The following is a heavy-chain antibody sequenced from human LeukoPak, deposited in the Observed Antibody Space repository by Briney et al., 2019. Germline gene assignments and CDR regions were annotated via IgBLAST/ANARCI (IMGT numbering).Heavy chain of an antibody. V-gene: IGHV4-59*01. CDR3: ARGLQWDLQAFDI. CDR1: GVSRSSDY. CDR2: VSYGGNT. Sequence: PSEPLSLTCTVSGVSRSSDYWSWIRQPPGKGLEWIGYVSYGGNTNYNPSLKSRVTISVDTSKNQFSLKLSSVTAADTAVYYCARGLQWDLQAFDIWGQGTMVSVSS. J-gene: IGHJ3*02. D-gene: IGHD1-26*01.